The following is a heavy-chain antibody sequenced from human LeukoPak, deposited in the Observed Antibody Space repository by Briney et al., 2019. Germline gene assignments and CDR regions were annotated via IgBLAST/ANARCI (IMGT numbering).Heavy chain of an antibody. J-gene: IGHJ5*02. CDR2: TYYRTKWYS. V-gene: IGHV6-1*01. Sequence: SQTLSLTCAISGDSVSSNTVIWNWIRESPSRGLEWLGRTYYRTKWYSDSAVSVKSRITINPDTSKSQFSLQLNSVTPEDTAVYYYARVAFEHQKGVLDPWGQGTLVTVSS. CDR1: GDSVSSNTVI. D-gene: IGHD3-16*01. CDR3: ARVAFEHQKGVLDP.